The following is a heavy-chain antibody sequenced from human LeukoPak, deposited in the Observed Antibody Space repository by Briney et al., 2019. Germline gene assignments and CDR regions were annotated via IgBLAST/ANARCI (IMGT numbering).Heavy chain of an antibody. Sequence: GASVKVSCKASGYTFTGYYMHWVRQAPGQGLEWMGWINPNSGGTNYAQKFQGRVTMTRDTSTSTAYMELRSLRSDDTAVYYCARDSNLHWFDPWGQGTLVTVSS. V-gene: IGHV1-2*02. CDR1: GYTFTGYY. D-gene: IGHD1-7*01. CDR3: ARDSNLHWFDP. J-gene: IGHJ5*02. CDR2: INPNSGGT.